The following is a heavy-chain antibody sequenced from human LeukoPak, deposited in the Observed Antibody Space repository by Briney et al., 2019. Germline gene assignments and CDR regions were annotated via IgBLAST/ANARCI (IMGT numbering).Heavy chain of an antibody. V-gene: IGHV3-48*04. CDR1: GFTFSSYG. Sequence: GGSLRLSCAASGFTFSSYGMHWVRQAPGKGLEWVSYINGRSSSIYYADSVKGRFIISRDNAKNSLYLQMNSLRVEDTAVYYCARDLGNWEKREWYFDLWGRGTLVTVSS. D-gene: IGHD1-1*01. J-gene: IGHJ2*01. CDR2: INGRSSSI. CDR3: ARDLGNWEKREWYFDL.